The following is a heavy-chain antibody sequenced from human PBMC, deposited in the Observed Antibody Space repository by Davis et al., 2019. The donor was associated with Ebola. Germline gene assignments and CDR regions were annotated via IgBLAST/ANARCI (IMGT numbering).Heavy chain of an antibody. J-gene: IGHJ4*02. CDR1: GFTFSSYG. CDR2: IRSKANSYAT. Sequence: GESLKISCAASGFTFSSYGMHWVRQASGKGLEWVGRIRSKANSYATAYAASVKGRFTISRDDSKNTAYLQMNSLKTEDTAVYYCTRRYDYIWGSYPYDYWGQGTLVTVSS. V-gene: IGHV3-73*01. CDR3: TRRYDYIWGSYPYDY. D-gene: IGHD3-16*02.